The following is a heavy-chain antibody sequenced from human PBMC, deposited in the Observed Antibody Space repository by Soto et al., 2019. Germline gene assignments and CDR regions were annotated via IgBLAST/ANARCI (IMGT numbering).Heavy chain of an antibody. D-gene: IGHD1-1*01. CDR2: IWADGSQT. V-gene: IGHV3-33*03. CDR3: VSSHDMPI. Sequence: QVRLVESGGDVVQPGWSLRLSCEVSRLDFSTFGMHWVRQAPGKGLEWVAVIWADGSQTYYVDSVKGRFTVSRDNPKSTLYLQMTSLRVEDTAKYFCVSSHDMPIWGQGTLVTVSS. CDR1: RLDFSTFG. J-gene: IGHJ1*01.